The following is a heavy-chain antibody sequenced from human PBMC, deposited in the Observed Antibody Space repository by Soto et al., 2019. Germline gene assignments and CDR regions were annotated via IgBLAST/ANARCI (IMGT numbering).Heavy chain of an antibody. CDR3: ARQGSY. J-gene: IGHJ4*02. Sequence: QLQLQESGPGLVKPSETLSLTCNVSGVSISDTSYYWGWIRQPPGKGLEWIGTIYFNGKTFYNPSLPSRLTISVDTSKNQISLRLTSVTAADTAVYYCARQGSYWGQGTLVAVSS. CDR2: IYFNGKT. V-gene: IGHV4-39*01. CDR1: GVSISDTSYY.